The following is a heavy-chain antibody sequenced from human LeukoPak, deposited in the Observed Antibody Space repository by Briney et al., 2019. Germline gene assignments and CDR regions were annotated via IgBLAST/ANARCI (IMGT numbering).Heavy chain of an antibody. CDR2: INHSGST. Sequence: SETLSLTCAVYGGSFSGYYWSWIRQPPGKGLEWIGEINHSGSTNYNPSLKSRVTISVDTSKNQFSLKLSSVTAADTAVYYCAMGGRGYSYGSSDYWGQGTLVTVSS. CDR3: AMGGRGYSYGSSDY. J-gene: IGHJ4*02. CDR1: GGSFSGYY. V-gene: IGHV4-34*01. D-gene: IGHD5-18*01.